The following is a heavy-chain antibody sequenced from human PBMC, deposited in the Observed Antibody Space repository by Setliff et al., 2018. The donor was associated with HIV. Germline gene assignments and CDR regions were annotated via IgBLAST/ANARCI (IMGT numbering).Heavy chain of an antibody. CDR3: ARGQPPPGPGLVRGAYSSGSLDY. J-gene: IGHJ4*02. CDR2: INHSGST. Sequence: SETLSLTCAVYGGSFSDYYWSWIRQPPGRGLEWIGEINHSGSTECNSSLKSQVTISVDTPKKQFSLNLTSLTAADTAVYYCARGQPPPGPGLVRGAYSSGSLDYWGQGTPVTVSS. CDR1: GGSFSDYY. D-gene: IGHD3-10*01. V-gene: IGHV4-34*01.